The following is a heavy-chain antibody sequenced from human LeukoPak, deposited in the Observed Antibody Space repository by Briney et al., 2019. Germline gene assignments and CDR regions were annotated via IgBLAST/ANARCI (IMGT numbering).Heavy chain of an antibody. Sequence: ASVKVSCKASGYTFTSYGINWVRQATGQGLEWMGWMNPNSGNTGYAQKFQGRVTMTRNTSISTAYMELSSLRSEDTAVYYCARGYSGDIVVVPAAISRYYYYMDVWGKGTTVTVSS. CDR3: ARGYSGDIVVVPAAISRYYYYMDV. CDR2: MNPNSGNT. CDR1: GYTFTSYG. V-gene: IGHV1-8*02. D-gene: IGHD2-2*02. J-gene: IGHJ6*03.